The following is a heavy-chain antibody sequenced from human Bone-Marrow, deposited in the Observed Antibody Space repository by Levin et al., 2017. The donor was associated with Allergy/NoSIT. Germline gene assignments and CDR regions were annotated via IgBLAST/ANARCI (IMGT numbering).Heavy chain of an antibody. V-gene: IGHV3-23*02. CDR3: AKDRDSSSARAYGLDV. J-gene: IGHJ6*02. Sequence: GESLKISCAASGFTFSTYAMTWVRQAPGKGLEWICSISGSGSITYYGDSVKGRVTISRDNSRDTLYLQMSSLRAEDTAVYFCAKDRDSSSARAYGLDVWGQGTAVTVSS. CDR1: GFTFSTYA. D-gene: IGHD3-22*01. CDR2: ISGSGSIT.